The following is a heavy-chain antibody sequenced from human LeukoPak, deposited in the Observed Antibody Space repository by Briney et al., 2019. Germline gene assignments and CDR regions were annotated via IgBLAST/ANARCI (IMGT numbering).Heavy chain of an antibody. D-gene: IGHD4-17*01. J-gene: IGHJ4*02. Sequence: ASVKVSCKASGYTFTSYYMHWVRQAPGQGLEWMGIINPSGGSTSYAQKFQGRVTITADKSTSTAYMELSSLRSEDTAVYYCARVSPYGDYARTEDYWGQGTLVTVSS. CDR1: GYTFTSYY. CDR3: ARVSPYGDYARTEDY. CDR2: INPSGGST. V-gene: IGHV1-46*01.